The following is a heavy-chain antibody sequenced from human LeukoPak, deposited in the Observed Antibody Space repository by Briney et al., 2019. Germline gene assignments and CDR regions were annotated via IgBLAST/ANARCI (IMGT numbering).Heavy chain of an antibody. Sequence: PGGSLRFSGGASGFTFSSYARSRVRQAPGQGLEWGSAISGGGDSKYYAESVKGRFTISNDNSKNTLYLQMNSLRAEDTAVYYCAKEGDSSSWYDTYDDWGQGTLVTVSS. J-gene: IGHJ4*02. D-gene: IGHD6-13*01. V-gene: IGHV3-23*01. CDR2: ISGGGDSK. CDR3: AKEGDSSSWYDTYDD. CDR1: GFTFSSYA.